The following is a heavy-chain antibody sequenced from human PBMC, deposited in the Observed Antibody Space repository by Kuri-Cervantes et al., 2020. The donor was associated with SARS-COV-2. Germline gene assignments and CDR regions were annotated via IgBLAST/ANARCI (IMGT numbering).Heavy chain of an antibody. CDR1: GYRYTSDW. D-gene: IGHD2-15*01. J-gene: IGHJ4*02. V-gene: IGHV5-51*01. Sequence: GESLKISCEGSGYRYTSDWIGWVRQMPGKCLEWMGIIYPGDSDTRYSPSFQGQVTISADKSISTAYLQWSSLQASDTAMYYCARPPPYCSGGSCYPEAWGQGTLVTVSS. CDR2: IYPGDSDT. CDR3: ARPPPYCSGGSCYPEA.